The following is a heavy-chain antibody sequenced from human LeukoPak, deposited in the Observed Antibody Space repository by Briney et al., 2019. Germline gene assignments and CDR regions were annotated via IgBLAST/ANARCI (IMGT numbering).Heavy chain of an antibody. CDR2: IYYSGST. CDR3: ARVGFWSGYYTGSFYYYYMDV. CDR1: GGSISSHY. D-gene: IGHD3-3*01. V-gene: IGHV4-59*11. J-gene: IGHJ6*03. Sequence: SSETLSLTCTVSGGSISSHYWSWIRQPPGRGLEWIGYIYYSGSTNYNPSLKSRVTISVDTSKNQFSLKLSSVTAADTAVYYCARVGFWSGYYTGSFYYYYMDVWGKGTTVTVSS.